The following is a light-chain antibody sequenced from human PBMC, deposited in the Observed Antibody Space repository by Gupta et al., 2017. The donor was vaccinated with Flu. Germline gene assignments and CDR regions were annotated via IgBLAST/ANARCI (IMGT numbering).Light chain of an antibody. V-gene: IGLV1-40*01. Sequence: QPVLTQPPSVSGAPGQRVTISCTGRTSNIGAGYDVHWYQQLPGRGPKLLIYDTSTRPSGVPDRFSGSKSGTSASLAVTGLRAEDEAHYYCHSYDSGLSGSVFGGGTKVTVL. CDR2: DTS. J-gene: IGLJ3*02. CDR3: HSYDSGLSGSV. CDR1: TSNIGAGYD.